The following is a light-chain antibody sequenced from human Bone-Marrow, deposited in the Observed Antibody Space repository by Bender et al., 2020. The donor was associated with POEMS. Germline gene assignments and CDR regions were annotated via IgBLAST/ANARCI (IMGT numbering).Light chain of an antibody. J-gene: IGLJ2*01. CDR1: SSDVGNYIY. CDR3: SSYTTSTTII. V-gene: IGLV2-14*03. Sequence: QSALTQPASVSGSPGQSITISCTGTSSDVGNYIYVSWYQQHPGKAPKLIIYGVSDRPSGVSSRFSGSKSGNTASLTISGLQTGDEADYYCSSYTTSTTIIFGGGTKLTVL. CDR2: GVS.